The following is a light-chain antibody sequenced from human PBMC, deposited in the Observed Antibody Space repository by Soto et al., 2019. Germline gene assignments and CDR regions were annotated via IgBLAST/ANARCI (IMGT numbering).Light chain of an antibody. CDR1: QSVSSSY. CDR2: GAS. J-gene: IGKJ1*01. Sequence: ETALTQSPGTLSLSPGERATLSCRASQSVSSSYLTWYQQKPGQAPWLLIYGASSRATGIPDRFSGSGSGTDFTLTISRLEPEDFAVYYCQQYGSSRTFGQGTKVDSK. V-gene: IGKV3-20*01. CDR3: QQYGSSRT.